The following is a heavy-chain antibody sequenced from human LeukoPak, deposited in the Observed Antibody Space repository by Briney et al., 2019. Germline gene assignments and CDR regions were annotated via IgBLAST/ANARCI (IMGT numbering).Heavy chain of an antibody. J-gene: IGHJ4*02. V-gene: IGHV4-59*08. CDR2: IYHSGST. Sequence: PSETLSLLCPLYDGSISSYYWCWLRQPPGKRLEWIGYIYHSGSTNYNSSLKSRVTISVDTSKNQFSLKLSSVTAADTAVYYCARHAAFAEYQSHLTLFDYWGQGTLVTVSS. CDR3: ARHAAFAEYQSHLTLFDY. CDR1: DGSISSYY. D-gene: IGHD2-2*01.